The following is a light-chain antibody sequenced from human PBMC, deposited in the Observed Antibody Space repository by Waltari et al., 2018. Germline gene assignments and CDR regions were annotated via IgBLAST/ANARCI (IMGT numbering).Light chain of an antibody. Sequence: DIQMTQSPLSLSAPVGDRVTVTCRASHGVSTHLNWYQHKPGKAPELLVYSASFLETGVPSRFSAGGSGTDFNFTITAVQPEDFATYYCQETYTPPWTFGPGTRLEIK. CDR1: HGVSTH. J-gene: IGKJ1*01. CDR2: SAS. V-gene: IGKV1-39*01. CDR3: QETYTPPWT.